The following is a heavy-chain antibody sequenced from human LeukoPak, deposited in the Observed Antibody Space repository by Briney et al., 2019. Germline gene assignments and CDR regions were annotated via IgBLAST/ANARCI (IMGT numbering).Heavy chain of an antibody. Sequence: ASVKVSCKASGCTFTCYGISWVRQAPGQGLEWMGWISAYNGNTNYAQKLQGRVTMTTDTSTSTAYMELRSLRSDDTAVYYCAREAATVKTAPYYFDYWGQGTLVTVSS. V-gene: IGHV1-18*01. D-gene: IGHD4-17*01. CDR2: ISAYNGNT. J-gene: IGHJ4*02. CDR1: GCTFTCYG. CDR3: AREAATVKTAPYYFDY.